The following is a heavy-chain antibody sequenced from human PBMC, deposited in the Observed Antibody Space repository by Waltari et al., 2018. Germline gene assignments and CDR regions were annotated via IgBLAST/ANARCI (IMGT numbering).Heavy chain of an antibody. CDR3: AGVAAAGDEYFQH. CDR1: GYTFTAYY. V-gene: IGHV1-2*06. J-gene: IGHJ1*01. Sequence: QVQLVQSGAEVKKPGASVKVSCKASGYTFTAYYLHWVRRAPGQGLEWRGRMNPNSGGTNEAQKLQGRVTMTRDTSISTAYMELSRLRADDTAVYYWAGVAAAGDEYFQHWGQGTLVTVSS. D-gene: IGHD4-17*01. CDR2: MNPNSGGT.